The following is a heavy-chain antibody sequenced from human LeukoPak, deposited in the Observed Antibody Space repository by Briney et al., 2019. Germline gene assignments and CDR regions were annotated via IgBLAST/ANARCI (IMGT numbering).Heavy chain of an antibody. CDR2: MNPNSGNT. CDR3: ARKRSGGRQNYYYYYGMDV. D-gene: IGHD2-15*01. V-gene: IGHV1-8*01. CDR1: GYTFTSYD. J-gene: IGHJ6*02. Sequence: ASVKVSCKASGYTFTSYDINWVRQATGQGLEWMGWMNPNSGNTGYAQKFQGRVTMTRNTSISTAYMELSSLRSEDTAVYYCARKRSGGRQNYYYYYGMDVCGQGTTVTVSS.